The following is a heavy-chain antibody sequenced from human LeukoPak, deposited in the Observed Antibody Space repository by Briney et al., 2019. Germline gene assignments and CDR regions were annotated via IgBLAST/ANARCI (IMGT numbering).Heavy chain of an antibody. J-gene: IGHJ4*02. Sequence: QPGGSLRLSCAASGFTFSSHEMNWVRQAPGKGLEWVSYISSSGSTIYYADSVKGRFTISRDNAKNSLYLQMNSLRAEDTAVYYCARGGDLHQWLRGYFDYWGQGTLVTVSS. CDR3: ARGGDLHQWLRGYFDY. CDR2: ISSSGSTI. D-gene: IGHD5-18*01. V-gene: IGHV3-48*03. CDR1: GFTFSSHE.